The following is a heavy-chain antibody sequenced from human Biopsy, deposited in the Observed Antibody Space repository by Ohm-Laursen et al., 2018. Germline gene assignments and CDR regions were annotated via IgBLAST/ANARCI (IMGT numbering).Heavy chain of an antibody. Sequence: SETLSLTCTVSGDSINSSYWSWIRQPPGKGLEWIGFISNSGNTNYNPSLKSRVTISVDTSKNQISLKLDSVTVADTAVFYCARRGSGGRSFDYWGQGSLATVSS. CDR1: GDSINSSY. V-gene: IGHV4-59*08. CDR3: ARRGSGGRSFDY. J-gene: IGHJ4*02. CDR2: ISNSGNT. D-gene: IGHD2-15*01.